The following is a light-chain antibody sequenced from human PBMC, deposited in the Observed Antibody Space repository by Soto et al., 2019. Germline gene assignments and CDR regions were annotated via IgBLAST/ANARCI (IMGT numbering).Light chain of an antibody. Sequence: QSALTQPASVSGSPGQSITISCTGTSSDVGGYNYVSWYQQHQGKAPKLMIYEVSNRPSGVSNRFSGSKSGNTASLTISGLQAEDEADYYCSSYTRSSTLVFGTGTKLTVL. V-gene: IGLV2-14*01. CDR1: SSDVGGYNY. CDR2: EVS. CDR3: SSYTRSSTLV. J-gene: IGLJ1*01.